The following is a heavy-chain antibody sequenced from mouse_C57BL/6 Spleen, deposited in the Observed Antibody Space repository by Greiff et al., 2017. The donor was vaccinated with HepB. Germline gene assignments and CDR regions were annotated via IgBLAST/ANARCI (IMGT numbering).Heavy chain of an antibody. CDR2: ISSGGDYI. CDR3: TRDRGNYEPYYAMDY. CDR1: GFTFSSYA. J-gene: IGHJ4*01. D-gene: IGHD2-4*01. V-gene: IGHV5-9-1*02. Sequence: EVMLVESGEGLVKPGGSLKLSCAASGFTFSSYAMSWVRQTPEKRLEWVAYISSGGDYIYYADTVKGRFTISRDNARNTLYLQMSSLKSEDTAMYYCTRDRGNYEPYYAMDYWGQGTSVTVSS.